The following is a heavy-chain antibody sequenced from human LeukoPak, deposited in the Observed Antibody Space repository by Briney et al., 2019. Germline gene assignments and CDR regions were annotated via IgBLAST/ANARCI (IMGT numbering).Heavy chain of an antibody. J-gene: IGHJ5*02. CDR1: GFTFSNFG. CDR2: ITGSHGTT. Sequence: GGSLRLSGAASGFTFSNFGMTWVRQAPGKGLEWVSSITGSHGTTYNTDSVKGRFTISRDNSQNTLYLQMNSLRAEDTAVYYCTKDPNGDYVGAFDPWGQGTLVTVSS. V-gene: IGHV3-23*01. CDR3: TKDPNGDYVGAFDP. D-gene: IGHD4-17*01.